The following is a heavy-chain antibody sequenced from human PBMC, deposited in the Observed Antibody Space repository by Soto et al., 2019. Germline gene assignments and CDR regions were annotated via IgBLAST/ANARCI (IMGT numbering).Heavy chain of an antibody. V-gene: IGHV1-18*01. J-gene: IGHJ4*02. CDR2: ISAYNGNT. D-gene: IGHD3-9*01. CDR1: GYTFTSYG. Sequence: QVQLVQSGAEVKKPGASVKVSCKASGYTFTSYGISWVRQAPGQGLEWMGWISAYNGNTNYAQKLQGRVTMTTDTSTSTAYMELRSLISDDTAVYYCARARYYDILTGYYPLLDYWGQGTLVTVSS. CDR3: ARARYYDILTGYYPLLDY.